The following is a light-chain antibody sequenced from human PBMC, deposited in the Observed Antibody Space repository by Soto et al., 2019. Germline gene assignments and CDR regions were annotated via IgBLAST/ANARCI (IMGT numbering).Light chain of an antibody. CDR2: DAS. J-gene: IGKJ1*01. V-gene: IGKV1-5*01. CDR1: QSIGNY. Sequence: DIQMTQSPSTLSASVRDRVTITCRASQSIGNYLAWYQHKPGKAPKLLIYDASHLESGVPSRFSGSGSGTEFTLTISSLQPDDFATYYCLCYITYPWTLGQGTKVDIK. CDR3: LCYITYPWT.